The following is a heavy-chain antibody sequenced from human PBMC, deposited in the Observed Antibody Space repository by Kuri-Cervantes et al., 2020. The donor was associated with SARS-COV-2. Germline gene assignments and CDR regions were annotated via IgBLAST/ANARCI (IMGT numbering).Heavy chain of an antibody. J-gene: IGHJ4*02. Sequence: GESLKISCAASGFIVSSKYISWVRQAPGRGLEWVSVIYSGGSTYYADSVKGRFTISRDNAKNSLYLQMNSLRAEDTAVYYCASRGYGDYEVDYWGQGTQVTVSS. CDR1: GFIVSSKY. CDR2: IYSGGST. CDR3: ASRGYGDYEVDY. V-gene: IGHV3-53*01. D-gene: IGHD4-17*01.